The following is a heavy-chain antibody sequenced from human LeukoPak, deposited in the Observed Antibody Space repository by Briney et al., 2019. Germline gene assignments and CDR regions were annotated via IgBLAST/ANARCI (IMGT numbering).Heavy chain of an antibody. CDR3: ARGHHIVVVPAALR. J-gene: IGHJ4*02. V-gene: IGHV3-23*01. Sequence: PGGSLKLPCAASGFTFVNYGMNWVRQSPGKGLEWVSSITGGDGDAHYADAVQGRFTISRDNSKNTLYLQMNSLRAEDTAVYYCARGHHIVVVPAALRWGQGTLVTVSS. CDR2: ITGGDGDA. D-gene: IGHD2-2*01. CDR1: GFTFVNYG.